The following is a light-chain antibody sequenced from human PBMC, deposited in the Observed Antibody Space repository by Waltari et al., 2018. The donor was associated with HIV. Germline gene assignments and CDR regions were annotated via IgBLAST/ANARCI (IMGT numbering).Light chain of an antibody. J-gene: IGLJ3*02. CDR3: AAWDDSLWV. V-gene: IGLV1-47*01. Sequence: QSVLTQPPSASGTPGQRVTISCSGSSSHIGSNYVYWYQQLPGTAPKLLIYRNNQRPSGVPDRFSGSKSGTSASLAISGLRSEDAADYYCAAWDDSLWVFGGGTKLTVL. CDR2: RNN. CDR1: SSHIGSNY.